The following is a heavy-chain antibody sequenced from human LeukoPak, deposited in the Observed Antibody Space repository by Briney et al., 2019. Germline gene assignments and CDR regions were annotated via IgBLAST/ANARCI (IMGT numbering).Heavy chain of an antibody. CDR2: INTNTGNP. CDR3: ARDREGVWSYYMDV. J-gene: IGHJ6*03. CDR1: GYTFTSYA. Sequence: ASVTVSCKASGYTFTSYAMNWVRQAPGQGLEWMGWINTNTGNPTYAQGFTGRFVFSLDTSVSTAYLQISSLKAEDTAVYYCARDREGVWSYYMDVWGKGTTVTVSS. V-gene: IGHV7-4-1*02. D-gene: IGHD3-10*01.